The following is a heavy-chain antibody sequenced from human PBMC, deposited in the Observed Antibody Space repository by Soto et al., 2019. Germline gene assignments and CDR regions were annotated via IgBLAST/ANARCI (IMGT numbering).Heavy chain of an antibody. Sequence: QVQLVESGGGVVQPGRSLRLSCAASGFTFSSYGMHWVRQAPGKGLEWVAVISYDGSNKYYADSVKGRFTISRDNSKNTLDLQMNSLRAEDTAVYYCANCGGDCYGLDYWGQGTLVTVSS. CDR1: GFTFSSYG. D-gene: IGHD2-21*02. V-gene: IGHV3-30*18. J-gene: IGHJ4*02. CDR2: ISYDGSNK. CDR3: ANCGGDCYGLDY.